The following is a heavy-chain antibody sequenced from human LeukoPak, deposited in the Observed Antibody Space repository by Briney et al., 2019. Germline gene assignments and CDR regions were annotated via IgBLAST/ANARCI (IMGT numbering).Heavy chain of an antibody. D-gene: IGHD1-26*01. CDR1: GYTFTSYG. J-gene: IGHJ5*02. Sequence: ASVKVSCKASGYTFTSYGISWVRQAPGQGLEWMGWISAYNGNINYAQKLQGRVTMTTDTSTSTAYMELRSLRSDDTAVYYCARDLFRLNHRSQYSGSYWFDPWGQGTLVTVSS. CDR3: ARDLFRLNHRSQYSGSYWFDP. V-gene: IGHV1-18*01. CDR2: ISAYNGNI.